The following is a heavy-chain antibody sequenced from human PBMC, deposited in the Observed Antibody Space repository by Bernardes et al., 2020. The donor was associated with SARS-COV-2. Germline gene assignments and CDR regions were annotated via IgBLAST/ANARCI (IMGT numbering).Heavy chain of an antibody. D-gene: IGHD3-10*01. Sequence: SEPLSLTCTVSGGSISSFYWSWIRQPPGKGLEWIGYISYTGNANYNPSLKSRVTISVDTSRNQFSLKLNSVTAADTAMYFCARYHYQRHSFDYWGQGALVTVSS. CDR3: ARYHYQRHSFDY. V-gene: IGHV4-59*08. CDR1: GGSISSFY. CDR2: ISYTGNA. J-gene: IGHJ4*02.